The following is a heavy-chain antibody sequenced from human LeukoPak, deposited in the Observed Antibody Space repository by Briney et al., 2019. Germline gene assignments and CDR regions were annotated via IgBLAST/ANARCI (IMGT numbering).Heavy chain of an antibody. CDR3: AKQLGYCSDGSCYFPY. CDR2: ISNNGGYT. D-gene: IGHD2-15*01. CDR1: GFTVSSNY. Sequence: GGSLRLSCAASGFTVSSNYMSWVRQAPGKGLEWVSAISNNGGYTYYADSVQGRFTISRDNSKSTLCLRMNSLRAEDTAVYYCAKQLGYCSDGSCYFPYWGQGTLVTVSS. J-gene: IGHJ4*02. V-gene: IGHV3-23*01.